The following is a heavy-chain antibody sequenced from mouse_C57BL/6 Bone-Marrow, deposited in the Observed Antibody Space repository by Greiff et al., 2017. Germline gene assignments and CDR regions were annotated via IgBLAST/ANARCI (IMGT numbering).Heavy chain of an antibody. CDR3: ARRVRYYYGSSYWYFDV. V-gene: IGHV1-72*01. Sequence: QVHLKQPGAELVKPGASVKLSCKASGYTFTSYWMHWVKQRPGRGLEWIGRIDPNSGGTKYNEKFKSKATLTVDKPSSTAYMQLSSLTSEDSAVYYCARRVRYYYGSSYWYFDVWGTGTTVTVSS. D-gene: IGHD1-1*01. CDR1: GYTFTSYW. J-gene: IGHJ1*03. CDR2: IDPNSGGT.